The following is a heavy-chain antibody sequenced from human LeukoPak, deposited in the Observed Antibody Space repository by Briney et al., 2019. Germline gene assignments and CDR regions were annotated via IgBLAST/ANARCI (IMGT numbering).Heavy chain of an antibody. D-gene: IGHD2-2*01. CDR3: ARYCSSSTCQGSSYYFGMDV. V-gene: IGHV3-23*01. CDR2: TSGSGYTT. J-gene: IGHJ6*02. Sequence: GGSLRLSCAASGFSFSTYAMNWVRQGPGKGLEWVATTSGSGYTTYYADSVKGRFTISRDNSKNTLFLQMGSLRAEDTAVFFCARYCSSSTCQGSSYYFGMDVWGQGTTVTVSS. CDR1: GFSFSTYA.